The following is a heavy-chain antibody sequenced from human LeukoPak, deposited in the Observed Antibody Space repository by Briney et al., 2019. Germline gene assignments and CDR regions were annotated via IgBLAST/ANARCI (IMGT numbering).Heavy chain of an antibody. D-gene: IGHD3-9*01. CDR2: IRYDGSNK. CDR3: AREGHYDILTAPDY. J-gene: IGHJ4*02. CDR1: GFTISNYG. V-gene: IGHV3-30*02. Sequence: PWGSLRLSCAVSGFTISNYGGMHWVRQAPGKGLEWVAFIRYDGSNKYYADSVKGRFTISRDNAKNSLYLQMNSLRAEDTAVYYCAREGHYDILTAPDYWGQGTLVTVSS.